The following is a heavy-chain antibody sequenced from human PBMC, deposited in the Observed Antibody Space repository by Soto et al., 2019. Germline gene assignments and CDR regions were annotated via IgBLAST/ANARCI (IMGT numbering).Heavy chain of an antibody. Sequence: EVQLVDSGGGLVQPGRSLRLSCAAYGFTFDDYAMHWVRQAPGKGLEWVSGISWNSGSIGYADSVKGRFTISRDNAKNSLYLQMNSLRAEDTALYYCAKDPLGCSSTSCYPSHFDYWGQGTLVTVSS. CDR3: AKDPLGCSSTSCYPSHFDY. CDR1: GFTFDDYA. D-gene: IGHD2-2*01. V-gene: IGHV3-9*01. CDR2: ISWNSGSI. J-gene: IGHJ4*02.